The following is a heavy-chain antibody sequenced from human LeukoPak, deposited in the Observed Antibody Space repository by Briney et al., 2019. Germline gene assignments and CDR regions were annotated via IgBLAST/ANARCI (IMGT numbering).Heavy chain of an antibody. V-gene: IGHV4-59*12. D-gene: IGHD6-19*01. CDR3: ARGNPYSSGRSFDS. CDR2: IYYSGST. Sequence: SETLSLTCTVSGGSISSYYWSWIRQPPGKGLECIGYIYYSGSTNYNPSLQSRVTMSVDTSKNQFSLKVNSVTATDTATYYCARGNPYSSGRSFDSWGQGTQVTVSS. CDR1: GGSISSYY. J-gene: IGHJ4*02.